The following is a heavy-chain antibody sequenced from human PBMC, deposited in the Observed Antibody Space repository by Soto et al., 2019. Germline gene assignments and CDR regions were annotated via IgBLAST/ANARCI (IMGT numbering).Heavy chain of an antibody. CDR2: IYYSGST. Sequence: PSETLSLTCTVSGGSISSGGYYWSWIRQHPGKGLEWIGYIYYSGSTYYNPSLKSRVTISVDTSKNQFSLKLSSVTAADTAVYYCARVWVVAAPAAAEVYYYYYMDVWGKGTTVTVSS. D-gene: IGHD2-15*01. J-gene: IGHJ6*03. CDR1: GGSISSGGYY. CDR3: ARVWVVAAPAAAEVYYYYYMDV. V-gene: IGHV4-31*03.